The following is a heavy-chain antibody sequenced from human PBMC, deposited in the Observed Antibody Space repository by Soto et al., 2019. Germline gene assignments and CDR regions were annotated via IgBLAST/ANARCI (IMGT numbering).Heavy chain of an antibody. J-gene: IGHJ4*02. CDR2: IYYSGST. Sequence: SETLSLTCTVSGGSISSYYWTWIRQPPGKGLEWIGYIYYSGSTNYNPSLKSRVTISVDTSKNQFSLKLSSVTAADTAVYYCANYPTTVTSDYWGQGTLVTVS. V-gene: IGHV4-59*01. CDR1: GGSISSYY. D-gene: IGHD4-17*01. CDR3: ANYPTTVTSDY.